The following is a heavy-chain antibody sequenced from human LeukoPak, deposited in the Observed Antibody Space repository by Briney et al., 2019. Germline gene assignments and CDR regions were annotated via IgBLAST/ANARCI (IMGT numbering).Heavy chain of an antibody. CDR2: LSYSGST. Sequence: SETLSLTCLVFGGSISSKTFYWGWIRRPPGKGLEWIGSLSYSGSTYYNPSLKSRVTISVDTSKNEFSLKLSSVTAADTAVYYCARRGSGSYSLFDYWGQGTLVTVSS. J-gene: IGHJ4*02. CDR3: ARRGSGSYSLFDY. D-gene: IGHD3-10*01. CDR1: GGSISSKTFY. V-gene: IGHV4-39*01.